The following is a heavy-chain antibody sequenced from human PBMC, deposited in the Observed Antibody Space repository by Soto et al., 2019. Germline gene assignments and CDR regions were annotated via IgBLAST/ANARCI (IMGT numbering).Heavy chain of an antibody. CDR3: ARLTGSGSYYVNC. V-gene: IGHV4-39*01. J-gene: IGHJ4*02. CDR1: GCSISSSSHY. D-gene: IGHD3-10*01. Sequence: PSETLSLTCTVSGCSISSSSHYWGWIRQPPGRGLECIGTIFYSGNTYYNPSLEGRITMSVDTSKNQFSLKLRSVTAADSAVYFCARLTGSGSYYVNCWGQGTLVTVSS. CDR2: IFYSGNT.